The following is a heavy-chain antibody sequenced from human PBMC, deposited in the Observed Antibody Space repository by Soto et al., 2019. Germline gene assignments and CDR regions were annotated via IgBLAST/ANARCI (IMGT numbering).Heavy chain of an antibody. D-gene: IGHD3-9*01. J-gene: IGHJ5*02. CDR3: AGTYDILTGLNWFDP. CDR2: IYYSGST. CDR1: GGSITSNW. Sequence: NPSETLSLTCAVSGGSITSNWWSWVRQPPGKGLEWIGYIYYSGSTNYNPSLKSRVTISVDTSKNQFSLKLSSVTAADTAVYYCAGTYDILTGLNWFDPWGQGTLVTVS. V-gene: IGHV4-59*01.